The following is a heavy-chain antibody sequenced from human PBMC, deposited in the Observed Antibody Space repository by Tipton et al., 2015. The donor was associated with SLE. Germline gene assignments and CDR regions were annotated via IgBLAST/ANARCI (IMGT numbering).Heavy chain of an antibody. D-gene: IGHD3-22*01. V-gene: IGHV4-34*09. CDR2: INHSGNT. Sequence: LRLSCAVYGGSFSGYYWSWIRQPPGKGLEWNGEINHSGNTKYNPSLKSRVTISVDTSKNQFSLSLISVTAADTAVYYCAREKSGLGYFDSWGKGSLVAVSS. CDR3: AREKSGLGYFDS. CDR1: GGSFSGYY. J-gene: IGHJ5*01.